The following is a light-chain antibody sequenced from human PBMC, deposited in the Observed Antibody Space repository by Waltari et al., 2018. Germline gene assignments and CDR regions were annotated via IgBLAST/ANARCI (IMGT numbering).Light chain of an antibody. Sequence: QSALTQPASVSGSPGQSITISSTSAVGNYHLAPWYQQRPGTAPKHKIYGATKRPSGVSDRFSGSKSVSTASLTISGLQAEDEADYYCCTFTSSGTWVFGGGTKLTVL. V-gene: IGLV2-23*01. CDR3: CTFTSSGTWV. CDR1: SAVGNYHL. CDR2: GAT. J-gene: IGLJ2*01.